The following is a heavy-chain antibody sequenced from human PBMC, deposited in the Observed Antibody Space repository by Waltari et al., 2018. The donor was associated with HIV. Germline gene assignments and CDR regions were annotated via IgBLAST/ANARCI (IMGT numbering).Heavy chain of an antibody. CDR1: GLSVSTNY. V-gene: IGHV3-66*02. CDR3: ARGSFGNPADH. D-gene: IGHD3-10*01. CDR2: FYTDGNK. J-gene: IGHJ4*02. Sequence: EVQLVESGGGLVQPGGSLTLSCAASGLSVSTNYMTWVRQAPGKGLEWVSIFYTDGNKYYADSVRGRFTISRDISKNTVFLQMNSLRPEETALYYCARGSFGNPADHWGQGTLVTVSS.